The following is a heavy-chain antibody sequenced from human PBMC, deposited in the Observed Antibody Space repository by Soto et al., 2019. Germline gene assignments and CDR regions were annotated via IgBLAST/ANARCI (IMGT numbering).Heavy chain of an antibody. J-gene: IGHJ6*02. CDR1: GFTFSSYG. CDR3: ARGGYYDSSGYFPGDYYGMDV. CDR2: IWYDGSNK. V-gene: IGHV3-33*01. Sequence: GGSLRLSCAASGFTFSSYGMHWVRQAPGKGLEWVAVIWYDGSNKYYADSVKGRFTISRDNSKNTLYLQMNSLRAEDTAVYYCARGGYYDSSGYFPGDYYGMDVWGQGTTVTVSS. D-gene: IGHD3-22*01.